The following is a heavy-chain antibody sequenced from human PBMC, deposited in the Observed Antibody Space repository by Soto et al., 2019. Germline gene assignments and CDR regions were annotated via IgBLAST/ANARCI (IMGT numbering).Heavy chain of an antibody. D-gene: IGHD3-16*02. CDR2: IYHSGST. V-gene: IGHV4-39*07. CDR1: GGSISSCSYY. Sequence: SGTLSLTCTVPGGSISSCSYYWGWIRQPPGKGLEWIGEIYHSGSTNYNPSLKSRVTISVDKSKNQFSLKLSSVTAADTAVYYCAREKYDYVWGSYRYGAFDIWGQGTMVTVSS. J-gene: IGHJ3*02. CDR3: AREKYDYVWGSYRYGAFDI.